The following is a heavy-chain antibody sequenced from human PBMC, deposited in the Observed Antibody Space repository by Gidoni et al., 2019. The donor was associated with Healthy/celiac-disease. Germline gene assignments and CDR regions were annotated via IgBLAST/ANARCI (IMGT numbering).Heavy chain of an antibody. CDR2: IIPVFGTA. J-gene: IGHJ4*02. CDR1: GGPFSSYA. V-gene: IGHV1-69*01. CDR3: ASARVAAAGKDLEFDY. D-gene: IGHD6-13*01. Sequence: QVQLVQSGAEVKKPGSSVKVSCKASGGPFSSYAISWVRQAPGQGLEWMGGIIPVFGTANYEQKCQGRVTITADESTSTAYMELSSLRSEDTAVYYCASARVAAAGKDLEFDYWGQGTLVTVSS.